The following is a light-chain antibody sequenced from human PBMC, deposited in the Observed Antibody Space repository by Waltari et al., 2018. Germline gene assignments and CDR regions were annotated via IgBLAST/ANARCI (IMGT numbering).Light chain of an antibody. CDR1: SSDVGGYNY. CDR2: DVR. CDR3: SSYISSSTLEL. V-gene: IGLV2-14*03. J-gene: IGLJ2*01. Sequence: QSALTQPASVSGSPGQSITISCTGTSSDVGGYNYVSWYQQHPGKAPKLMIYDVRNRPSGVSKRFSGSKSGNTAALTISGLQAEDEADYYCSSYISSSTLELFGGGTSLTVL.